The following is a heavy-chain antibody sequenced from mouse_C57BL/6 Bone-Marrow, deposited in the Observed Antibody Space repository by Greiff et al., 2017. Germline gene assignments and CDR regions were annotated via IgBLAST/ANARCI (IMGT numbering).Heavy chain of an antibody. CDR3: AKVGYDYDAIFAY. V-gene: IGHV2-5*01. Sequence: QVQLKESGPGLVQPSQSLSITCTVSGFSLTSYGVHWVRQSPGKGLEWLGVIWRGGSTDYNAAFMSRLSITKDNSKCHVFFKMNSLQASDTAIDYGAKVGYDYDAIFAYWGQGTLVTVSA. J-gene: IGHJ3*01. CDR2: IWRGGST. D-gene: IGHD2-4*01. CDR1: GFSLTSYG.